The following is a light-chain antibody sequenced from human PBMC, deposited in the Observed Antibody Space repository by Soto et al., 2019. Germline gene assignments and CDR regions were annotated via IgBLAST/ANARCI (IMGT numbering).Light chain of an antibody. V-gene: IGLV2-14*01. CDR3: TSYTSSSALV. CDR1: SSDVGGHNY. Sequence: QSVLTQPASVSGSPGQSIAISCTGTSSDVGGHNYVSWYQPHPGKAPKLMIHDVSNRPSGVSNRFSGSKSGNTASLTISGLQAEDEADYYCTSYTSSSALVFGTGTKVTVL. CDR2: DVS. J-gene: IGLJ1*01.